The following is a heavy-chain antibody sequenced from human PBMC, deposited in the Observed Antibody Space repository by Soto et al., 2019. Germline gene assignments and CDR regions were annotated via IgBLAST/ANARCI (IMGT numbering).Heavy chain of an antibody. J-gene: IGHJ5*02. V-gene: IGHV3-11*01. CDR2: ISSSGSTI. CDR1: GFTFSDYY. Sequence: GSLRLSCAASGFTFSDYYMSWIRQAPGKGLEWVSYISSSGSTIYYADSVKGRFTISRDNAKNSLYLQMNSLRAEDTAVYYCARNGRGGYDFWSGPYWAAPWGQGTLVTVSS. CDR3: ARNGRGGYDFWSGPYWAAP. D-gene: IGHD3-3*01.